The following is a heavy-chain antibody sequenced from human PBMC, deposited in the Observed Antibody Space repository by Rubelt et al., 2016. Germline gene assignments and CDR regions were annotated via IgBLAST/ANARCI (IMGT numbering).Heavy chain of an antibody. J-gene: IGHJ4*02. CDR2: INPSGGSK. D-gene: IGHD5-24*01. CDR1: GYTFTSYY. Sequence: QVQLVQSGAEVKKPGASVKVSCKASGYTFTSYYMHWVRQAPGQGLEWMGIINPSGGSKSYGAKSQVRVPMSGDMSTSTVYRELSSLRAADTAVYYCARTKTVEMATIPLAYWGQGTLVTVSS. CDR3: ARTKTVEMATIPLAY. V-gene: IGHV1-46*01.